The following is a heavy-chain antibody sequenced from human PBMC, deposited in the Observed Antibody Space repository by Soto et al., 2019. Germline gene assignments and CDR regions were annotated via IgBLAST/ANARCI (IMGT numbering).Heavy chain of an antibody. D-gene: IGHD5-18*01. J-gene: IGHJ4*02. CDR3: AKVSLRTALGSYASVFDY. V-gene: IGHV3-30*18. CDR2: ISYDGSNE. Sequence: QVQLVESGGGVVQPGRSLRLSCAVSGFIFSSYAMHWVRQAPGKGLEWVALISYDGSNEYYADSVKGRFTISRDNSMNMLYLQTNILRAEDTAFYHCAKVSLRTALGSYASVFDYWGQGTLVSVSS. CDR1: GFIFSSYA.